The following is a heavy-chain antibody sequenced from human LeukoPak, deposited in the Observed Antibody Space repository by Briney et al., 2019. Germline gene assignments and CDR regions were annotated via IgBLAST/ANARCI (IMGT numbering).Heavy chain of an antibody. J-gene: IGHJ4*02. V-gene: IGHV3-23*01. D-gene: IGHD3-22*01. CDR2: ISGTGTST. Sequence: PGGSLRLSCAASGFTVSSNYMSWVRQVPGKGLEWVSGISGTGTSTHKADSVKGRFTISRDNSKNMVYLEMNSLRAEDTAVYYCAKDQGYYFDSSGYSKGGNFDYWGQGVLVTVSS. CDR1: GFTVSSNY. CDR3: AKDQGYYFDSSGYSKGGNFDY.